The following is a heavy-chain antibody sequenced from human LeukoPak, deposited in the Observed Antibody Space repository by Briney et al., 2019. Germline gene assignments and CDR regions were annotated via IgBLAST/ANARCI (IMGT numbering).Heavy chain of an antibody. D-gene: IGHD1/OR15-1a*01. CDR3: ARGLTGTNAFDF. V-gene: IGHV3-9*01. CDR1: GFTFDDYA. J-gene: IGHJ3*01. CDR2: ISWNSGSI. Sequence: SLRLSCAASGFTFDDYAMHWVRQAPGKGLEWVSGISWNSGSIVYADSVKGGFTISRDNAKNSLYLQMNSLRAEDTALYYCARGLTGTNAFDFLGQGTLVTVS.